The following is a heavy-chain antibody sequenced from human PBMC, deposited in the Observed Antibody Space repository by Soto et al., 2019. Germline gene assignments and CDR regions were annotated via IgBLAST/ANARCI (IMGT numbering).Heavy chain of an antibody. J-gene: IGHJ4*02. CDR3: ARGDWSLYQFDY. CDR1: GGSFNYYY. Sequence: SETLSLTCGVYGGSFNYYYWNWIRQPPGKGLEWIGEINHSGITNYNPSLKSRVTISVDTSKNQFSLRLSSVTAADTAVYYCARGDWSLYQFDYWGLRSLVTGSS. CDR2: INHSGIT. V-gene: IGHV4-34*01. D-gene: IGHD3-9*01.